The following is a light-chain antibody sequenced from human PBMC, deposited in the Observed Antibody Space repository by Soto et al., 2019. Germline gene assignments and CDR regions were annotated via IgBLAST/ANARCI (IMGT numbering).Light chain of an antibody. Sequence: DIQMTQSPSSLSASVGDRVTITCRTGQNIVTYLNWYQHQPGKAPKLLIYAASSLQSGVPSRFSGSGSGTDFTLTINSLQPEDFATYYCQQSYNSPSTFGQGTKVEI. CDR2: AAS. V-gene: IGKV1-39*01. J-gene: IGKJ1*01. CDR1: QNIVTY. CDR3: QQSYNSPST.